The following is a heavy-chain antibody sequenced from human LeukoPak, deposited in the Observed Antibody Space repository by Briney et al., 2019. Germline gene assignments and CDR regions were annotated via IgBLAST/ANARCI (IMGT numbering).Heavy chain of an antibody. CDR3: ARYTAMVRGFDY. V-gene: IGHV4-34*01. D-gene: IGHD5-18*01. Sequence: SETLSLTCAVYGGSFSGYYWSWIRQPPGKGLEWIGEINHSGSTNYNPSLKSRVTISVDTSKNQFSLKLSSVTAADTAVYYCARYTAMVRGFDYWGRGTLVTVSS. CDR1: GGSFSGYY. J-gene: IGHJ4*02. CDR2: INHSGST.